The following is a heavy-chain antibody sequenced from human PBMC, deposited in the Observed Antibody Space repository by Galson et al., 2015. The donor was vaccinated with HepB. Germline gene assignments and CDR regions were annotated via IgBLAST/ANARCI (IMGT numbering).Heavy chain of an antibody. D-gene: IGHD2-15*01. J-gene: IGHJ4*02. V-gene: IGHV4-59*01. CDR3: ARELGYCSGGSCTPTKAFDY. CDR1: GGSISSYY. CDR2: IYYSGST. Sequence: EALSLTCTVSGGSISSYYWSWIRQPPGKGLEWIGYIYYSGSTNYNPSLKSRVTISVDTSKNQFSLKLSSVTAADTAVYYCARELGYCSGGSCTPTKAFDYWGQGTLVTVSS.